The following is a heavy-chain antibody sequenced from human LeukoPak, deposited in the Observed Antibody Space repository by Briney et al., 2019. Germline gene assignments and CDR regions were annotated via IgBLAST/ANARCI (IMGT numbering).Heavy chain of an antibody. CDR1: GFTFSSYG. D-gene: IGHD1-1*01. CDR2: IWYDGSNK. J-gene: IGHJ3*02. Sequence: GGSLRLSCAASGFTFSSYGMHWVRQAPGKGLECVAVIWYDGSNKYYADSVKGRFTISRDNSKNTLYVQMNSLRAEDTAVYYCAREDTGTTGITGAFDIWGQGTMVTVSS. V-gene: IGHV3-33*01. CDR3: AREDTGTTGITGAFDI.